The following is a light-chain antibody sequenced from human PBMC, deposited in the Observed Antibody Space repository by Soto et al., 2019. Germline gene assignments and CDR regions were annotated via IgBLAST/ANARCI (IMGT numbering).Light chain of an antibody. CDR2: GAS. CDR1: QSVSSSY. Sequence: EIVLTQAPGSLSLSPGDRATLSCRASQSVSSSYLAWYQQKPGQAPRLLIYGASSRATGIPDRFSGGGSGTDFTLTISRLEPEDFAVYYCQQFSSYPLTFGGGTKVDI. J-gene: IGKJ4*01. V-gene: IGKV3-20*01. CDR3: QQFSSYPLT.